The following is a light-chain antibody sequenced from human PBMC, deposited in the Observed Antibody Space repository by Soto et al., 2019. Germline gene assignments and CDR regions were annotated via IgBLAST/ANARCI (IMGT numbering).Light chain of an antibody. J-gene: IGKJ1*01. CDR2: DAS. CDR3: QQRSNWWT. Sequence: EIVLTQSPATLSLCPGERATLSFRASQSVSSYLAWYQQKPGQAPRLLIYDASNRATGIPARFSGSGSGTDFTLTISSLEPEDFAVYYCQQRSNWWTFGQGTKVDIK. V-gene: IGKV3-11*01. CDR1: QSVSSY.